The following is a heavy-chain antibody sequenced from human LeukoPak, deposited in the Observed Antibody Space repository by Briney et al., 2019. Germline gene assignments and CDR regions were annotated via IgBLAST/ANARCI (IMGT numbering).Heavy chain of an antibody. V-gene: IGHV3-48*01. Sequence: PPGGSLGLSCAASGFTFSSYSMNWVRQAPGQGLEWVSYISSGNGPKYYADSVKGRFTISRDNAKNSLYLQMNSLRAEDTAVYYCARDGIMGYYYGSGSSQTYFDYWGQGTLVTVSS. J-gene: IGHJ4*02. CDR1: GFTFSSYS. CDR3: ARDGIMGYYYGSGSSQTYFDY. CDR2: ISSGNGPK. D-gene: IGHD3-10*01.